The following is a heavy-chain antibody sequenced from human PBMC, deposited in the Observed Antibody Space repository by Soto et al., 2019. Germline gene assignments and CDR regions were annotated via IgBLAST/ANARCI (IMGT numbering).Heavy chain of an antibody. CDR3: ARVPILGIAAAGTFDP. CDR1: GGSFSVYY. D-gene: IGHD6-13*01. Sequence: PSETLSLTCAVYGGSFSVYYWSLIRQPPGKGLEWIGEINHSGSTNYNPSLKSRVTISVDTSKNQFSLKLSSVTAADTAVYYCARVPILGIAAAGTFDPRGQGNRVTV. J-gene: IGHJ5*02. CDR2: INHSGST. V-gene: IGHV4-34*01.